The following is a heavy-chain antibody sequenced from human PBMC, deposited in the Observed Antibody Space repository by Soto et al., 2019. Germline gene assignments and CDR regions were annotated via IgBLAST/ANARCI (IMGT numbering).Heavy chain of an antibody. D-gene: IGHD3-22*01. CDR2: IYHSGST. V-gene: IGHV4-38-2*02. CDR3: ARDRDPYDNGGGGVIDY. J-gene: IGHJ4*02. Sequence: SETLSLTCAVSGYSISSGYYWGWIRQPPGKGLEWIGSIYHSGSTYYNPSLKSRVTISVETSKNQFSLKLSSVTAADTAVYYCARDRDPYDNGGGGVIDYWGQGTLVTVSS. CDR1: GYSISSGYY.